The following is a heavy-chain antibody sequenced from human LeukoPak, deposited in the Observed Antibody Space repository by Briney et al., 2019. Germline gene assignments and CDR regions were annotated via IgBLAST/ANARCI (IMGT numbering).Heavy chain of an antibody. V-gene: IGHV3-66*01. CDR2: IYSGGST. D-gene: IGHD6-13*01. Sequence: PGGSLRLSCAASGLTGSSNFMTWVRQAPGKGLEWVSAIYSGGSTFYADSVRGRFNISRDNSRKTMFLQMSSLRVEDAGVYYCASSGMASRGAMDVWGQGTTVTVSS. J-gene: IGHJ6*02. CDR1: GLTGSSNF. CDR3: ASSGMASRGAMDV.